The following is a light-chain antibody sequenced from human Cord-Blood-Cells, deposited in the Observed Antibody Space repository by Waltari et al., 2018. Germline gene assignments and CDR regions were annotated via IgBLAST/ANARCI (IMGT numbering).Light chain of an antibody. CDR3: CSYAGSSTWV. J-gene: IGLJ3*02. V-gene: IGLV2-23*01. CDR1: SSDVGSYNL. Sequence: QSALTQPASVSGSPGQSITISCTGTSSDVGSYNLVSWYQQHPGKAPKLMIYEGSKRPSGVSNRFPGSKSGNTASLTISGLQAEDAADYYCCSYAGSSTWVFGGGTKLTVL. CDR2: EGS.